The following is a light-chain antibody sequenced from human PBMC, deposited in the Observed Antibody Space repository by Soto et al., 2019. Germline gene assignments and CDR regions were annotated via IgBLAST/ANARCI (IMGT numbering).Light chain of an antibody. J-gene: IGKJ3*01. Sequence: IQMTQSPSSLSASVGDRVTITCRASQSISTYLNWYQQKPGKAPKFLIYAASSLQSGVPSRFSGSGSGTDFTLTINSLQPEDFATYYCQQTYSALTFGPGTKVDIK. V-gene: IGKV1-39*01. CDR1: QSISTY. CDR3: QQTYSALT. CDR2: AAS.